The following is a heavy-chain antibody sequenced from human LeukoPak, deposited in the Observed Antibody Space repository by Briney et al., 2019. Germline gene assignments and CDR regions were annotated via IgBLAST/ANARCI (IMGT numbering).Heavy chain of an antibody. V-gene: IGHV5-51*01. CDR3: ARLYGDHACFQP. CDR1: GYSFTDYW. CDR2: IYPGDSDT. J-gene: IGHJ1*01. Sequence: GESLKISCKGSGYSFTDYWIGWVRQMPGKGLELMGIIYPGDSDTRYSPSFQGRVTISADKSITTAYLQWSSLKASDTAMYYCARLYGDHACFQPWGQGTLVTVS. D-gene: IGHD4-17*01.